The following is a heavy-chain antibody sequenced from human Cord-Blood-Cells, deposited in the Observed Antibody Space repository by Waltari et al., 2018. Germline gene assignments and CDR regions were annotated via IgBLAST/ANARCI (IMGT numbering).Heavy chain of an antibody. CDR3: ARFDSSGAFDI. V-gene: IGHV3-48*01. D-gene: IGHD3-22*01. J-gene: IGHJ3*02. CDR1: GFTFSSYS. Sequence: EVQLVESGGGLVQPGGSLRLSCAASGFTFSSYSMNWVRQAPGKGLEWVSYISSSSRTIYYADSVKGRFTISRDNAKNSLYLQMNSLRAEDTAVYYCARFDSSGAFDIWGQGTMVTVSS. CDR2: ISSSSRTI.